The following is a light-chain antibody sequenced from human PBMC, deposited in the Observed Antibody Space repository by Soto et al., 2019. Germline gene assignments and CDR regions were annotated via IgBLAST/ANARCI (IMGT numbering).Light chain of an antibody. V-gene: IGLV1-44*01. CDR1: RYNIGSNT. Sequence: LTQPPSASGTPGQRVTISCSGSRYNIGSNTVNWYQQVPGTAPRLLIHRDHQRPSGVPDRFSGSKSGTSASLAISGLQSEDEADYYCAAWDDSLNGYVVFGGGTKLTVL. J-gene: IGLJ2*01. CDR2: RDH. CDR3: AAWDDSLNGYVV.